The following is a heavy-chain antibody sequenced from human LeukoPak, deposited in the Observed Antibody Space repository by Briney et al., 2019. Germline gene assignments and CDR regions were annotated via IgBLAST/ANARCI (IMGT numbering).Heavy chain of an antibody. Sequence: SETLSLTCTVSGGSISSSSYYWGWIRQPPGKGLEWIGSIYYSGSTYYNPSLKSRVTISVDTSKNQFSLKLSSVTAADTAVYYCARGRGYYYGSGSYLKPYYYYYYMDVWGKGTTVTVSS. CDR2: IYYSGST. CDR3: ARGRGYYYGSGSYLKPYYYYYYMDV. CDR1: GGSISSSSYY. J-gene: IGHJ6*03. V-gene: IGHV4-39*07. D-gene: IGHD3-10*01.